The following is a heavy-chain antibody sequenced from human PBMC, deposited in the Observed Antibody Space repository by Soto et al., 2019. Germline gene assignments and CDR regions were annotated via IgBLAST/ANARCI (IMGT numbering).Heavy chain of an antibody. CDR1: GFTFSSYW. CDR2: INSDGSST. CDR3: ARVEDSYGFDY. V-gene: IGHV3-74*01. Sequence: GGSLRLSCAASGFTFSSYWMHWVRQAPGKGLVWVSRINSDGSSTSYADSVKGRFTISRDNAKNTLYLQMNSLRAEDTAVYYCARVEDSYGFDYWGQGTLVTVSS. J-gene: IGHJ4*02. D-gene: IGHD5-18*01.